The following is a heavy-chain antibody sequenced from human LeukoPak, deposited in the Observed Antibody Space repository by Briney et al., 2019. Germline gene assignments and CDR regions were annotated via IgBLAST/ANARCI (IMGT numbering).Heavy chain of an antibody. CDR2: INHSGST. J-gene: IGHJ4*02. Sequence: KPSETLSLTCAVYGGSFSGYYWSWIRQPPGKGLEWIGEINHSGSTNYNPSLKSRVTISVGTSKNQFSLKLSSVTAADTAVYYCARGLGDAVTTQRREGYYFDYWGQGTLVTVSS. CDR1: GGSFSGYY. V-gene: IGHV4-34*01. D-gene: IGHD4-17*01. CDR3: ARGLGDAVTTQRREGYYFDY.